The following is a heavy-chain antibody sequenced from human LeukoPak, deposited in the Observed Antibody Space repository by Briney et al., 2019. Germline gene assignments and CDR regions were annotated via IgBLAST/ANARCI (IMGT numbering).Heavy chain of an antibody. J-gene: IGHJ4*02. CDR2: IRYEGSNK. CDR3: AKEIPYYYDSSGYSPFDY. D-gene: IGHD3-22*01. V-gene: IGHV3-30*02. CDR1: GFTFSSYG. Sequence: PGGSLRLSCAASGFTFSSYGMHWVRQAPGKGLEWVAFIRYEGSNKYYADSVKGRFTISRDNSKNTLYLQMNSLRAEDTAVYYCAKEIPYYYDSSGYSPFDYWGQGTLVTVSS.